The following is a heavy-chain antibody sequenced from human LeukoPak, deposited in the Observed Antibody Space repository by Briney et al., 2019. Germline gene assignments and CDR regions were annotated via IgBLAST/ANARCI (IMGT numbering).Heavy chain of an antibody. CDR2: ISSSGSTI. Sequence: GGSLRLSCAASGFTFSSYEMNWVRQAPGKGLEWVSYISSSGSTIYYADSVKGRFTIYRDNAKNSLYLQMNSLRAEDTAVYYCAELGITMIGGVWGKGTTVTISS. CDR3: AELGITMIGGV. V-gene: IGHV3-48*03. D-gene: IGHD3-10*02. CDR1: GFTFSSYE. J-gene: IGHJ6*04.